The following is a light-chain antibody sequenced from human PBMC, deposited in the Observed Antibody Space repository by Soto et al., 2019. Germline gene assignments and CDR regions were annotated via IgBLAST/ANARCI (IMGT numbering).Light chain of an antibody. CDR3: LQHNSYPRT. CDR1: QAIRTA. Sequence: IQLTQSPSSLSASVGDRVTISCRASQAIRTALGWYQQKPGKVPKLLIYAASTLQSGVPSRFRGSGAGTDFTLTISSLQPEDFATYYCLQHNSYPRTFGQGTKVDIK. V-gene: IGKV1-17*01. J-gene: IGKJ1*01. CDR2: AAS.